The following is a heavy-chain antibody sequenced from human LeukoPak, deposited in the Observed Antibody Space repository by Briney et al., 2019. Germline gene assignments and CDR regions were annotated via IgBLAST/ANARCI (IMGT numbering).Heavy chain of an antibody. CDR2: VFYGVRS. CDR3: AGSRRATGINDPFDL. V-gene: IGHV4-39*06. CDR1: GASISSSGYY. J-gene: IGHJ3*01. Sequence: SETLSLTCTVSGASISSSGYYWGWIRQTPGKGLEWIATVFYGVRSDYNPSLNRRVTISVDTYKNRFALEVRPVTAADTAVFYCAGSRRATGINDPFDLWGQGTMVSVSS. D-gene: IGHD1-1*01.